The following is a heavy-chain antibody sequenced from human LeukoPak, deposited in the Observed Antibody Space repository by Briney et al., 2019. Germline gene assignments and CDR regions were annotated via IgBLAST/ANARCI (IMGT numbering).Heavy chain of an antibody. D-gene: IGHD3-9*01. J-gene: IGHJ4*02. CDR2: IYYSGST. Sequence: SETLSLTCTVSGGSISSYYWSWIRQPPGKGLEWIGYIYYSGSTNYNPSLKSRVTISVDTSKNQFSLKLSSVTAADTAVYYCARQEKYYDILTGYSAHYFDYWGQGTLVTVSS. CDR3: ARQEKYYDILTGYSAHYFDY. CDR1: GGSISSYY. V-gene: IGHV4-59*08.